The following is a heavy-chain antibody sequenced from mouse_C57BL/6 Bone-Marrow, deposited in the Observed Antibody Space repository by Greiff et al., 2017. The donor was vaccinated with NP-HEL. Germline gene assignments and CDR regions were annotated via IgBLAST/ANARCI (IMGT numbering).Heavy chain of an antibody. V-gene: IGHV1-78*01. CDR2: IYPRDGST. J-gene: IGHJ3*01. D-gene: IGHD2-5*01. Sequence: VKLVESDAELVKPGASVKISCKVSGYTFTDHTIHWMKQRPEQGLEWIGYIYPRDGSTKYNEKFKGKATLTADKSSSTAYMQLNSLTSEDSAVYFCARAYYSNNGAWFAYWGQGTLVTVSA. CDR1: GYTFTDHT. CDR3: ARAYYSNNGAWFAY.